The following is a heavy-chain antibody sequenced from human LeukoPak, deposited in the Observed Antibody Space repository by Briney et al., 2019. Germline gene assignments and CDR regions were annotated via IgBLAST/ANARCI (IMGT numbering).Heavy chain of an antibody. CDR2: MNPNSGNT. V-gene: IGHV1-8*01. D-gene: IGHD3-3*01. J-gene: IGHJ4*02. CDR3: ARGRAIFGVAVYYFDY. Sequence: ASVKASCKASGYTFTSYDINWVRQATGQGLEWMGWMNPNSGNTGYAQKFQGRVTMTRNTSISTAYMELSSLRSEDTAVHYCARGRAIFGVAVYYFDYWGQGTLVTVSS. CDR1: GYTFTSYD.